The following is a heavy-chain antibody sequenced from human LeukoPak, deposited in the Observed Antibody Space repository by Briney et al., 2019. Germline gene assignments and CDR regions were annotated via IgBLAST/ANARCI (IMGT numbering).Heavy chain of an antibody. CDR3: ATDRGSGWYLTYFQH. CDR2: FDPEDGET. CDR1: GYTLTELS. Sequence: ASVKVSCKVSGYTLTELSMHWVRQAPGKGLEWMGGFDPEDGETIYAQKFQGRVTMTEDTSTDTAYMELSSLRSEDTAVYYCATDRGSGWYLTYFQHWGQGTLVTVSS. V-gene: IGHV1-24*01. J-gene: IGHJ1*01. D-gene: IGHD6-19*01.